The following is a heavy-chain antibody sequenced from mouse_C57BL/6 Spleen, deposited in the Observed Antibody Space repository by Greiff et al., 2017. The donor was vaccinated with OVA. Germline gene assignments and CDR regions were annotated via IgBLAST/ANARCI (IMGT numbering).Heavy chain of an antibody. CDR1: GFSLTSYA. J-gene: IGHJ1*03. CDR3: ARGITTVVATKDWYFDV. V-gene: IGHV2-9-1*01. CDR2: IWTGGGT. Sequence: QVQLKESGPGLVAPSQSLSITCTVSGFSLTSYAISWVRQPPGKGLEWLGVIWTGGGTNYNSALKSRLSISKDNSKSQVFLKMNSLQTDDTARYYCARGITTVVATKDWYFDVWGTGTTVTVSS. D-gene: IGHD1-1*01.